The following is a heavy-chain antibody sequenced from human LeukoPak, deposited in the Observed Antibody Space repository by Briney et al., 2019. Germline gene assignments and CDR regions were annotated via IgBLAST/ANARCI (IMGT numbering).Heavy chain of an antibody. CDR3: ARGHMSRIAARPRRPGSNWFDP. V-gene: IGHV4-34*01. Sequence: SXTLSLTCAVYGGSFSGYYWSWIRQPPGKGVEWIGEINHSGSTNYNPSLKSPVTISVDSSNHQFSLTLSSVPAADTAVYYCARGHMSRIAARPRRPGSNWFDPWGQGTLVTVSS. CDR1: GGSFSGYY. J-gene: IGHJ5*02. CDR2: INHSGST. D-gene: IGHD6-6*01.